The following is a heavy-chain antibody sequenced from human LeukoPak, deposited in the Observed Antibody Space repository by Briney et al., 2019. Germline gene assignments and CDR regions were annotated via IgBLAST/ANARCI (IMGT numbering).Heavy chain of an antibody. CDR2: IKQDGSEK. Sequence: PGGSLRLSCAASGFTFSSYWMSWVRQAPGKGLEWVANIKQDGSEKYYVDSVKGRFTISRDNAKSSLYLQMNSLRAEDTAVYYCARIWGGASYYFDYWGQGTLVTVSS. D-gene: IGHD1-26*01. CDR1: GFTFSSYW. J-gene: IGHJ4*02. CDR3: ARIWGGASYYFDY. V-gene: IGHV3-7*01.